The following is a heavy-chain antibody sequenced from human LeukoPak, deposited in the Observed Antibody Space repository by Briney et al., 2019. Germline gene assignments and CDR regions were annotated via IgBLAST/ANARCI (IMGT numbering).Heavy chain of an antibody. V-gene: IGHV3-23*01. CDR2: ISPQGTT. D-gene: IGHD5-18*01. J-gene: IGHJ4*02. CDR3: AKPRVDSGTGSSYGHGLDF. Sequence: GGSLRLSCAASGFPFSAYAMTWVRQAPGKGPEWVSSISPQGTTYYADSVKGRFTVSRDNSRNTLFLQMSSLRADDMAVYYCAKPRVDSGTGSSYGHGLDFWGQGTLVTVSS. CDR1: GFPFSAYA.